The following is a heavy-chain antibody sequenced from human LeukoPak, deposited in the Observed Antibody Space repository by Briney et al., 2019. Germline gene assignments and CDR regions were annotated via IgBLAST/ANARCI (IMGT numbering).Heavy chain of an antibody. Sequence: PSETLSLTCTVSGGSVSSGSYYWSWIRQPPGKGLEWIGYIYYSGSTNYNPSLKSRVTISVDTSKNQFSLKLSSVTAADTAVYYCARGGTAVIAPCAFDIWGQGTMVTVSS. D-gene: IGHD4-23*01. CDR2: IYYSGST. J-gene: IGHJ3*02. CDR1: GGSVSSGSYY. CDR3: ARGGTAVIAPCAFDI. V-gene: IGHV4-61*01.